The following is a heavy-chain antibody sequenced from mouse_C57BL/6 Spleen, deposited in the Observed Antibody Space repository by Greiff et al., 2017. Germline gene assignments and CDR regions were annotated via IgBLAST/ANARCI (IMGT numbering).Heavy chain of an antibody. J-gene: IGHJ3*01. CDR2: IRLKSDNYTT. D-gene: IGHD2-3*01. CDR1: GFTFSNYW. V-gene: IGHV6-3*01. CDR3: TGGPPFDGYFSWFAY. Sequence: EVQLQESGGGLVQPGGSMKLSCVASGFTFSNYWLDWVRQSPGKGLEWVAQIRLKSDNYTTHYAESVKWRFTSTRDDSKSSVYLQMNNLRAEDTGIYYCTGGPPFDGYFSWFAYWGQGTLVTVSA.